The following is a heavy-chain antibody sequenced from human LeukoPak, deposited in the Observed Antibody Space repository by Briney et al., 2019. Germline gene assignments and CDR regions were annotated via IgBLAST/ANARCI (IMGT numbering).Heavy chain of an antibody. J-gene: IGHJ4*02. Sequence: GGSLRLSCAASGFIFNNFWMHWVRQAPGKGLEWVSAISGSGGSTFYADSVKGRFTISRDNSKNTLFLQMNSLRAEDTAVYYCAKTLGATTPSRPFDYWGQGTLVTVPS. CDR2: ISGSGGST. D-gene: IGHD1-26*01. CDR3: AKTLGATTPSRPFDY. CDR1: GFIFNNFW. V-gene: IGHV3-23*01.